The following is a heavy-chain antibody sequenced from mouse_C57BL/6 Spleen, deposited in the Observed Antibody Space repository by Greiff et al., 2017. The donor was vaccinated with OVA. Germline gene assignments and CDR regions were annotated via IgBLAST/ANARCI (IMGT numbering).Heavy chain of an antibody. J-gene: IGHJ4*01. D-gene: IGHD1-1*01. V-gene: IGHV1-55*01. CDR2: LYPGSGST. Sequence: QVQLQQPGAELVKPGASVKMSCKASGYTFTSYWITWVKQRPGQGLEWIGDLYPGSGSTNYNEKFKSKATLTVETSSSTAYMQLSSLTSEDSAVYYCARNYGSSYGAMDYWGQGTSVTVSS. CDR3: ARNYGSSYGAMDY. CDR1: GYTFTSYW.